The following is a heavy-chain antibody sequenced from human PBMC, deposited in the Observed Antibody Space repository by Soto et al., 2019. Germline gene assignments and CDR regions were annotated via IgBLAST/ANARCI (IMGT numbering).Heavy chain of an antibody. CDR1: GGTFSSYA. CDR3: ASNIAARPEGYYGMDV. Sequence: SVKVSCKASGGTFSSYAISWVRQAPGQGLEWMGGIIPIFGTANYAQKFQGRVTITADESTSTAYMELSSLRSEDTAAYYCASNIAARPEGYYGMDVWGQGTTVTVSS. J-gene: IGHJ6*02. CDR2: IIPIFGTA. V-gene: IGHV1-69*13. D-gene: IGHD6-6*01.